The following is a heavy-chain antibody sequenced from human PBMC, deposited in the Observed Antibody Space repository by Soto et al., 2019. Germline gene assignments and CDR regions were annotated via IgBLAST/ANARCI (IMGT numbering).Heavy chain of an antibody. CDR3: AREGAAPYYYYGMDV. Sequence: QVQLQESGPGLVKPSQTLSLTCTVSGGSISSGGYFWSWIRQHPGKGLEWIGFIYYSASTYYNPSLKSRVTISVDTSKNQFSLKLSSVTAADTAVYYCAREGAAPYYYYGMDVWGQGTTVTVSS. V-gene: IGHV4-31*03. CDR1: GGSISSGGYF. J-gene: IGHJ6*02. CDR2: IYYSAST. D-gene: IGHD6-6*01.